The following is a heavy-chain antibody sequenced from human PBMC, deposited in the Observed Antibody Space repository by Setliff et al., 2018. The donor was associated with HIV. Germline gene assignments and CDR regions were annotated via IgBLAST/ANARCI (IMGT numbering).Heavy chain of an antibody. J-gene: IGHJ4*02. CDR2: INYSGHT. V-gene: IGHV4-34*01. Sequence: SETLSLTCAVYGGSFSGFYWSWIRQPPGKGLEWIGEINYSGHTNYNSSLKSRVTISVDTSKNQFSLKLRSVTAADTAVYYCARRPSPYYYYDSSGYSGGNVDYWGRGTLVTVSS. D-gene: IGHD3-22*01. CDR3: ARRPSPYYYYDSSGYSGGNVDY. CDR1: GGSFSGFY.